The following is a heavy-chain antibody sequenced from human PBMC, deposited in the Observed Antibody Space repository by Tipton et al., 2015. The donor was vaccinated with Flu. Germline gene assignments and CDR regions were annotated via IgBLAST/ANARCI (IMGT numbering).Heavy chain of an antibody. CDR2: ISYDGSNK. CDR3: AKGVQWLVLVYGMDV. J-gene: IGHJ6*02. V-gene: IGHV3-30*18. Sequence: QMQLVQSGGGVVQPGRSLRLSCAASGFTFSSYGMHWVRQAPGKGLEWVAVISYDGSNKYYADSVKGRFTISRDNSKNTLYLQMNRLSAEDTAVYYCAKGVQWLVLVYGMDVWGQGTTVTVSS. D-gene: IGHD6-19*01. CDR1: GFTFSSYG.